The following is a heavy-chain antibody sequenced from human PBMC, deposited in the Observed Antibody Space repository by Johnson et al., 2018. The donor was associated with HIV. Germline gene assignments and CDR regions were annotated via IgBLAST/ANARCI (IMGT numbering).Heavy chain of an antibody. CDR3: ARGFSSGYNDAFDI. V-gene: IGHV3-7*05. D-gene: IGHD3-22*01. J-gene: IGHJ3*02. CDR1: GFTLSTYG. Sequence: VQLVESGGGVVQPGGSLRLSCAASGFTLSTYGMHWVRQAPGKGLEWVANIKQDGSEKYYVDSVKGRFTISRDNAKHSLYLQMNSLRAEDTALYYCARGFSSGYNDAFDIWGQATMVTVS. CDR2: IKQDGSEK.